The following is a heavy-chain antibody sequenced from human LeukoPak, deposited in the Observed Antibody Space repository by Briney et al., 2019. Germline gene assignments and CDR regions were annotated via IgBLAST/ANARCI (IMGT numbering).Heavy chain of an antibody. CDR3: VKDETYYGSGSYYNGFDY. CDR1: GFTFSSYA. Sequence: PGGSLRLSCSASGFTFSSYAMHCVRQAPGKGLEYVSAISSNGGSTYYADSVKGRFNISRDNSNKTLYLKMSSLRAEDTAVYYGVKDETYYGSGSYYNGFDYWGQGTLVTVSS. D-gene: IGHD3-10*01. V-gene: IGHV3-64D*06. J-gene: IGHJ4*02. CDR2: ISSNGGST.